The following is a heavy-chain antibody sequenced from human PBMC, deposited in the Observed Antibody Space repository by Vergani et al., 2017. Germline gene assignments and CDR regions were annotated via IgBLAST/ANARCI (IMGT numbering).Heavy chain of an antibody. CDR3: AKDLGDGYCSSICYGMDV. D-gene: IGHD2-2*01. CDR2: INPSGGST. Sequence: QVQLVQSGAEVKKPGASVKVSCKASGYTFTSYYMHWVRQAPGQGLEWMGIINPSGGSTSYAQKFQGRVTMTRDTSTSTVYMELSSLRSEDTAVYYCAKDLGDGYCSSICYGMDVWGQGTTVTVSS. V-gene: IGHV1-46*01. J-gene: IGHJ6*02. CDR1: GYTFTSYY.